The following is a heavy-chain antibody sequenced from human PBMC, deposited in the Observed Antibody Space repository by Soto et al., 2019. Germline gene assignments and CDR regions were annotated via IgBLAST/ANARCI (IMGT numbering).Heavy chain of an antibody. J-gene: IGHJ4*02. CDR1: GDSISNYY. CDR2: FYYGGGA. CDR3: ARADFWSGYYAFEK. V-gene: IGHV4-59*01. Sequence: PSETLSLTCAVSGDSISNYYWNWIRQPPGRGLEWIGYFYYGGGANYNPSLNGRVTISVDTPKKQISLSLSSVTAADTAVYYCARADFWSGYYAFEKWGQGIRVTVSS. D-gene: IGHD3-3*01.